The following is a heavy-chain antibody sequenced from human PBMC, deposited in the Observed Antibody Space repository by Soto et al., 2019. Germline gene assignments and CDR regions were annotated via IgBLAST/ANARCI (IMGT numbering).Heavy chain of an antibody. CDR1: GDSVSSNSAA. D-gene: IGHD3-3*01. CDR2: TYYRSKWYN. Sequence: PSQTLSLTCAISGDSVSSNSAAWNWIRQSPSRGLEWLGRTYYRSKWYNDYAVSVKSRITINPDTSKNQISLQLNSVTPEDTAVYYCARGGYDFWTSYYYYYMDVWGKGTTVTVSS. CDR3: ARGGYDFWTSYYYYYMDV. V-gene: IGHV6-1*01. J-gene: IGHJ6*03.